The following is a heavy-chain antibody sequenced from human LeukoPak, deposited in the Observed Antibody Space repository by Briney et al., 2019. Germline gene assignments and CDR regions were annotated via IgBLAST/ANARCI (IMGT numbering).Heavy chain of an antibody. Sequence: GESLQISCQGSGCIFTSYWIGWGRQVAGKGLEGMGIIYPGDSDTRYRPSFQGQVTISADKSISTAYLQWSSMKASDTAMYYCARQQDSSGYYYDAFDIWGQGTMVTVSS. D-gene: IGHD3-22*01. V-gene: IGHV5-51*01. CDR1: GCIFTSYW. CDR3: ARQQDSSGYYYDAFDI. CDR2: IYPGDSDT. J-gene: IGHJ3*02.